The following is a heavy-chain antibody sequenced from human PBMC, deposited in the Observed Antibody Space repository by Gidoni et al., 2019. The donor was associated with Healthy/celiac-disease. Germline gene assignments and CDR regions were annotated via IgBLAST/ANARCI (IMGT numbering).Heavy chain of an antibody. Sequence: GLEWIGEINHSGSTNYNPSLKSRVTISVDTSKNQFSLKLSSVTAADTAVYYCAREGVVPAAMLSSGFYYYYYYGMDVWGQGTTVTVSS. V-gene: IGHV4-34*01. CDR3: AREGVVPAAMLSSGFYYYYYYGMDV. CDR2: INHSGST. D-gene: IGHD2-2*01. J-gene: IGHJ6*02.